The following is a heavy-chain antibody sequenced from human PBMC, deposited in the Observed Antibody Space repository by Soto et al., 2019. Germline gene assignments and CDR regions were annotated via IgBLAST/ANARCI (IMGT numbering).Heavy chain of an antibody. CDR2: IYPDDSDS. Sequence: PGESLKISCKGSGYKFTTYWIGWVRQMPGKGLEWMAIIYPDDSDSRYSPSFQGQATISADKSISTAYLQWSSLKASDTAIYYCVATYGDYLDYWGQGTLVTVSS. D-gene: IGHD4-17*01. CDR3: VATYGDYLDY. V-gene: IGHV5-51*01. CDR1: GYKFTTYW. J-gene: IGHJ4*02.